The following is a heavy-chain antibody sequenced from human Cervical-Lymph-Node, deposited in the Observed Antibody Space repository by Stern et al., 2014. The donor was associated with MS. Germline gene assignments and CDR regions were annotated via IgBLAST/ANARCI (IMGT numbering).Heavy chain of an antibody. Sequence: QLQLQESGPGLAKPSQTLSLTCTVSGDSTSSGRYYFSCIRQPARKGLEGNWRTHNCGSPNTNPSPQSRAPPAVDTPNREFFLGMTSVSAADTAVYYCARSFGLYIAVRNYYYYAMDVWGQGTTVTVSS. J-gene: IGHJ6*02. CDR3: ARSFGLYIAVRNYYYYAMDV. CDR1: GDSTSSGRYY. D-gene: IGHD6-6*01. CDR2: THNCGSP. V-gene: IGHV4-61*02.